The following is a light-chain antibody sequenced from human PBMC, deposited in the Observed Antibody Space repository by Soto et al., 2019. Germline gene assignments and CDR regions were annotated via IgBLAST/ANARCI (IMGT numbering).Light chain of an antibody. J-gene: IGLJ2*01. CDR1: SSNIGSNY. CDR2: TNN. Sequence: QSVLTQPPSASGTPGQRVTISCSGSSSNIGSNYVYWYQQLPGTAPKLLIYTNNQRPSGVPDRFSGSKSGTSASLAISGLRSEDEADYYCAAWDDSLSGRLVGGGTKVTVL. V-gene: IGLV1-47*01. CDR3: AAWDDSLSGRL.